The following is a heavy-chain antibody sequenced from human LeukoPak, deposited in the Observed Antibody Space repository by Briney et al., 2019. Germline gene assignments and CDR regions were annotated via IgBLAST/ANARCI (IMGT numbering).Heavy chain of an antibody. Sequence: GGSLRLSCEFSGVTYSISWIRQAPGKGLEWVSSISASGGGTHYGASAKGRFTISRDNSKQTVYLQMNSLRVDDTAKYFCAAWDPNFYYMDVWGKGITVTVSS. CDR1: GVTYSI. J-gene: IGHJ6*03. CDR2: ISASGGGT. D-gene: IGHD1-26*01. V-gene: IGHV3-23*01. CDR3: AAWDPNFYYMDV.